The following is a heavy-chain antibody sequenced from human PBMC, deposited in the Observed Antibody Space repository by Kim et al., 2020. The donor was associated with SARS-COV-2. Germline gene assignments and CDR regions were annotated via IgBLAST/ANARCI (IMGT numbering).Heavy chain of an antibody. J-gene: IGHJ4*02. CDR1: GFTFTGHA. D-gene: IGHD2-2*03. V-gene: IGHV3-23*01. CDR3: LKGGWGWIWDH. CDR2: IDGSDGTT. Sequence: GGSLRISCTTSGFTFTGHAMSWVRQAPGKGLEWVSSIDGSDGTTYYVDSVKGRFAISRDNSKNTLYLQMSALRADDTAVYYCLKGGWGWIWDHWGQGTL.